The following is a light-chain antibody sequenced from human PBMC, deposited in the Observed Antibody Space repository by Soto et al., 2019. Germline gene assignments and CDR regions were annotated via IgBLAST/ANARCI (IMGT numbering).Light chain of an antibody. CDR2: EVS. V-gene: IGLV2-14*01. Sequence: QSALTQPASVSGSPGQSITISCTGTSSDVGGYNFVSWYQQHPGKAPKLMIYEVSNRPSGVSTRFSGSKSGNTASLTISGRQAEDEADYYCSSYARSNTLVFGTGTKVTVL. CDR3: SSYARSNTLV. CDR1: SSDVGGYNF. J-gene: IGLJ1*01.